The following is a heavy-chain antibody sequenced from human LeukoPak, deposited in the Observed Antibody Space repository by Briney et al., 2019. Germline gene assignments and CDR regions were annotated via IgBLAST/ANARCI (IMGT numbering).Heavy chain of an antibody. J-gene: IGHJ3*02. CDR2: IYNSGNT. Sequence: SETLSLTCTGSGFSISSYYWSWLPQPPGEGLEGIGYIYNSGNTNYNPSLESRVTISIDTSKNDFSLKLTSVTAADTAVYYCARSRAFDIWGRGTLVTVSS. V-gene: IGHV4-59*01. CDR3: ARSRAFDI. CDR1: GFSISSYY.